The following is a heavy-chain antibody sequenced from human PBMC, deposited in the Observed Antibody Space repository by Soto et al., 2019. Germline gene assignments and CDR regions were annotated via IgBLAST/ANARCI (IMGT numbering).Heavy chain of an antibody. CDR2: IIPIFGTA. D-gene: IGHD3-10*01. J-gene: IGHJ4*02. CDR3: ASEMVRGVSIGLGGYFDY. Sequence: QVQLVQSGAEVKKPGSSVKVSCKASGGTFSSYAINWVRQAPGQGLEWMGGIIPIFGTANYAQKFQGRVTITADKATSTDYMELSSLRSEDTAVYYCASEMVRGVSIGLGGYFDYWGQGTLVTVSS. V-gene: IGHV1-69*06. CDR1: GGTFSSYA.